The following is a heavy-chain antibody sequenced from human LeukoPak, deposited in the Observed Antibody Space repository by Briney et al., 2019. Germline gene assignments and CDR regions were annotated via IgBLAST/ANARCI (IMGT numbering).Heavy chain of an antibody. D-gene: IGHD3-22*01. V-gene: IGHV4-31*03. CDR1: GGSISSGAYY. Sequence: SQTLSLTCTVSGGSISSGAYYWSWIRQHPGKGLEWIGYIYYSGSTYYNPSLKSRVTISVDTSKNQFSLKLSSVTAADTAVYYCARAQSYDSSGNFDYWGQGTLVTVSS. J-gene: IGHJ4*02. CDR2: IYYSGST. CDR3: ARAQSYDSSGNFDY.